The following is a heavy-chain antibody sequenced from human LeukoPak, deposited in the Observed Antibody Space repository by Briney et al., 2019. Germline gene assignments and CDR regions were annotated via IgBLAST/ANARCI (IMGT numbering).Heavy chain of an antibody. V-gene: IGHV1-2*02. CDR2: INPNSGGT. CDR1: GYTFTGYY. CDR3: ARGFRGLNWNDVGFDY. Sequence: ASVKVSCKASGYTFTGYYMHWGRQAPGQGLEWMGWINPNSGGTNYAQKFQGRVTMTRDTSISTAYMELSRLRSDDTAVYYCARGFRGLNWNDVGFDYWGQGTLVTVSS. D-gene: IGHD1-1*01. J-gene: IGHJ4*02.